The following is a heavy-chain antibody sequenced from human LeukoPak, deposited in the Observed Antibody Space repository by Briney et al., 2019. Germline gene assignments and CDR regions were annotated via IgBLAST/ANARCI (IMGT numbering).Heavy chain of an antibody. D-gene: IGHD2-2*01. Sequence: SETLSLTCTVSGGSISSYYWSWIRQPAGKGLEWIGRIYTSGSTNYNPSLKSRVTMSVDTSMNQFSLKLTSMTAADTAVYYCGRAGPGAFFDHWGRGALVTVSS. V-gene: IGHV4-4*07. CDR2: IYTSGST. J-gene: IGHJ4*02. CDR3: GRAGPGAFFDH. CDR1: GGSISSYY.